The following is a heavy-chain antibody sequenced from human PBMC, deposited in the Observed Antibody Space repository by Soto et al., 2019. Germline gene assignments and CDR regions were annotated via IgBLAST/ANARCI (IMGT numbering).Heavy chain of an antibody. CDR2: INPSGGRT. Sequence: ASVKVSCKASGNRSTTYYMHWVRQAPGQGLEWMGIINPSGGRTTYAQKFQGRVTMTRDTSTSTFNMGLSSLTSEDTAVYYCAGLYHYDSSGYYEYWGQATLDMVSS. J-gene: IGHJ4*02. V-gene: IGHV1-46*01. CDR1: GNRSTTYY. D-gene: IGHD3-22*01. CDR3: AGLYHYDSSGYYEY.